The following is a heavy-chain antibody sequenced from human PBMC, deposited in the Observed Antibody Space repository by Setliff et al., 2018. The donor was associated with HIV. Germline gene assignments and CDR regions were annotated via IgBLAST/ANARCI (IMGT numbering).Heavy chain of an antibody. Sequence: ASVKVSCKASGYTFTSYGISWVRQAPGQGLEWMGWISAYNGNTNQAQKFQGRVTMTRDTSTSTVYMELSSLRSEDTAVYYCATDLGSLDAFDIWGQGTMGTVSS. CDR2: ISAYNGNT. V-gene: IGHV1-18*01. J-gene: IGHJ3*02. D-gene: IGHD1-26*01. CDR3: ATDLGSLDAFDI. CDR1: GYTFTSYG.